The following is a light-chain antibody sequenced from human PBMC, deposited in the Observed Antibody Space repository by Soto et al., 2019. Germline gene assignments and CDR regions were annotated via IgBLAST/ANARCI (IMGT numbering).Light chain of an antibody. CDR2: AAS. CDR3: LQDYDYPRT. CDR1: QGIRNE. Sequence: ALQMTQSPSFLSASVGDRFTITCRASQGIRNELSWFQKRPGNAPTLLISAASRLQSGVPSRLRGRGYGTDLTITISSMKNEDFETYYCLQDYDYPRTFGQGTKVDIK. J-gene: IGKJ1*01. V-gene: IGKV1-6*01.